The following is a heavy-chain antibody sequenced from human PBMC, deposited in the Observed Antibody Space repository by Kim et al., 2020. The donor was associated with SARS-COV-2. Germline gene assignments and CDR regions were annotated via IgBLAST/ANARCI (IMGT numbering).Heavy chain of an antibody. D-gene: IGHD3-3*01. J-gene: IGHJ4*02. CDR1: GATVSSGNTA. CDR2: TYYESGWST. CDR3: ARGFFRDGFDS. V-gene: IGHV6-1*01. Sequence: SQTLSLTCNISGATVSSGNTAWNWIRQSPSRGLEWLGRTYYESGWSTNSAPSVRGRITVTPDTSKNLFSLQLNSVTPEDTAVYYCARGFFRDGFDSWGQG.